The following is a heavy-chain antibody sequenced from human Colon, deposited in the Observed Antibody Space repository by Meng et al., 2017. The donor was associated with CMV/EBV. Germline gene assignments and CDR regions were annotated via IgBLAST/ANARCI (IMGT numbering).Heavy chain of an antibody. V-gene: IGHV3-23*03. D-gene: IGHD4/OR15-4a*01. CDR2: MYGGGRRT. Sequence: GESLKISCVGSGFTFSSYAMSWVRQAPGKGLEWVSIMYGGGRRTYYADSVKGRFTVSRDDSKKTFYLHMNSLRAEDTAVYYCARGADLDFWGQGTLVTVSS. CDR1: GFTFSSYA. CDR3: ARGADLDF. J-gene: IGHJ4*02.